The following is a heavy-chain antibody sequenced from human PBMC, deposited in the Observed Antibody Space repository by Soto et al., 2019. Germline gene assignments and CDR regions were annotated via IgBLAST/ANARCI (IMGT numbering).Heavy chain of an antibody. CDR3: AKNGQPPYYYYGLDV. D-gene: IGHD2-8*01. J-gene: IGHJ6*02. CDR1: GYTFTRYG. CDR2: ISGYNGDT. Sequence: QGHLVQSEAEVKKSGASVKVSCKASGYTFTRYGISWVRQAPGQGLEGMGWISGYNGDTNYAQKFQGRVSMTIDTSTTTAYMELRSLTSDDTAVYYCAKNGQPPYYYYGLDVWGQGTKVTVSS. V-gene: IGHV1-18*01.